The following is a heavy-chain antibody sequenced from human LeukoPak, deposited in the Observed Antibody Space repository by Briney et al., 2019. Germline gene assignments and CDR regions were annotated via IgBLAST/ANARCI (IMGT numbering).Heavy chain of an antibody. CDR2: IIPILGIA. V-gene: IGHV1-69*04. CDR3: AREGPLPLRDYWFDP. CDR1: GGTFSSYA. J-gene: IGHJ5*02. Sequence: SVKVSCKASGGTFSSYATSWVRQAPGQGLEWMGRIIPILGIANYAQKFQGRVTITADKSTSTAYMELSSLRSEDTAVYYCAREGPLPLRDYWFDPWGQGTLVTVSS.